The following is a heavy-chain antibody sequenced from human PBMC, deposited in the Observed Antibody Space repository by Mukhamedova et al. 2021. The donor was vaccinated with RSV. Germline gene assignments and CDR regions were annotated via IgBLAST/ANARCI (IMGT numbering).Heavy chain of an antibody. CDR2: IYHSGST. CDR3: ARANVDAAMGIPFEY. J-gene: IGHJ4*02. D-gene: IGHD5-18*01. Sequence: VRQPPGKGLEWIGEIYHSGSTNYNPSLKSRVTIPVDKSKNQFSLKLSSVTAAGTAVYYCARANVDAAMGIPFEYWGQGSLVT. V-gene: IGHV4-4*02.